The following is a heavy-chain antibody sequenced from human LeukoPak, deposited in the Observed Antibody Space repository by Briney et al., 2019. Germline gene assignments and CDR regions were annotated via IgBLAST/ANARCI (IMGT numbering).Heavy chain of an antibody. CDR1: GFAFSSYV. CDR2: ISGSGSNT. V-gene: IGHV3-23*01. CDR3: AKDSYGGNFDY. J-gene: IGHJ4*02. D-gene: IGHD4-23*01. Sequence: GGSLRLSCAASGFAFSSYVMTWVRQAPGKGLEWVSAISGSGSNTYYADSVKGRFTISRDNSKNTLYLQMNSLRAEDTAVYYCAKDSYGGNFDYWGQGTLVTVSS.